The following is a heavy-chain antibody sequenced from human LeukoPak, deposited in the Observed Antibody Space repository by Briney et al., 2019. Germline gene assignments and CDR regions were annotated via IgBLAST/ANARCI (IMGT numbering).Heavy chain of an antibody. CDR3: ARVPGRTIAVAGTGYFDY. CDR2: INPNSGGT. CDR1: GYTFTGYY. Sequence: ASVKVSCKASGYTFTGYYMHWVRQAPGQGLEWMGWINPNSGGTNYAQKFQGRVTMTRDTSISTAYMELSRLRSDDTAVYYCARVPGRTIAVAGTGYFDYWGQGTLVTVSP. D-gene: IGHD6-19*01. V-gene: IGHV1-2*02. J-gene: IGHJ4*02.